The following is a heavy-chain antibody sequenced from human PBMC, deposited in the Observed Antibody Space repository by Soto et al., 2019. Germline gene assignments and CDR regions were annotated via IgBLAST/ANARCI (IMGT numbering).Heavy chain of an antibody. V-gene: IGHV5-10-1*01. CDR3: ARLGDCSGGSCFSRYYYYGMDV. CDR2: IDPSDSYT. D-gene: IGHD2-15*01. CDR1: GYSFTSYW. Sequence: GESLKISCQGSGYSFTSYWISWVRQMPGKGLEWMGRIDPSDSYTNYSPSFQGHVTISADKSISTAYLQWSSLKASDSAIHYCARLGDCSGGSCFSRYYYYGMDVWGQGTTVTVSS. J-gene: IGHJ6*02.